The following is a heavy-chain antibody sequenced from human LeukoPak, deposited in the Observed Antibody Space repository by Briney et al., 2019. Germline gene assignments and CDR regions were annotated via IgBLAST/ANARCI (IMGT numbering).Heavy chain of an antibody. Sequence: GRSLRLSCAASGFTFSSYGMHWVRQAPGKGLEWVAVIWYDGSNKYYADSVKGRFTISRDNSKNTLYMQMNSLRAEDTAVYYCAKDEELWDEYYFDYWGQGTLVTVSS. J-gene: IGHJ4*02. CDR3: AKDEELWDEYYFDY. V-gene: IGHV3-33*06. CDR1: GFTFSSYG. CDR2: IWYDGSNK. D-gene: IGHD5-18*01.